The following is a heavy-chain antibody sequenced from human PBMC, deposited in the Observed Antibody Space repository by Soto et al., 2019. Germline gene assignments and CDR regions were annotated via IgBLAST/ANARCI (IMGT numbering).Heavy chain of an antibody. CDR2: TYYRSKWYN. CDR1: GDSVSSATAT. V-gene: IGHV6-1*01. J-gene: IGHJ2*01. CDR3: ARDGSGFHWDFDL. Sequence: QVQLQQSGPGLVKPSQTLSLICTISGDSVSSATATWSWIRLSPSRGLEWLGRTYYRSKWYNDYAVSVKSRIAITPDTSKNQLYLPLNSVTPEDTAVYFCARDGSGFHWDFDLWGRGTLVTVSS. D-gene: IGHD6-19*01.